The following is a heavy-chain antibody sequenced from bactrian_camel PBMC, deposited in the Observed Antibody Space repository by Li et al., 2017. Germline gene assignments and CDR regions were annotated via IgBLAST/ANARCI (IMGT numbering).Heavy chain of an antibody. CDR2: ILGGGGAVT. D-gene: IGHD5*01. J-gene: IGHJ6*01. CDR3: VRDVDSRDGIPDFGY. CDR1: GFIFSGFPFSSAD. V-gene: IGHV3S40*01. Sequence: VQLVESGGGLVQPGGSLRLSCAASGFIFSGFPFSSADMSWVRQAPGKGLEWVSSILGGGGAVTRYADSVKGRSTISRDNDRNTVSLQIDSLKPEDTATYYCVRDVDSRDGIPDFGYWGQGTQVTVS.